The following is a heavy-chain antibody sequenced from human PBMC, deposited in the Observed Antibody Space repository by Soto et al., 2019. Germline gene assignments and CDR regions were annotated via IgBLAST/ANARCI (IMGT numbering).Heavy chain of an antibody. J-gene: IGHJ6*03. V-gene: IGHV4-59*08. Sequence: SETLSLTCTVSGGSISSYYWSWIRQPPGKGLEWIGYIYYSGSTNYNPSLKSRVTISVDTSKNQFSLKLSSVTAADTAVYYCARLVKVPAANRRYYYYYMDVCGKGTTVTVSS. D-gene: IGHD2-2*01. CDR1: GGSISSYY. CDR2: IYYSGST. CDR3: ARLVKVPAANRRYYYYYMDV.